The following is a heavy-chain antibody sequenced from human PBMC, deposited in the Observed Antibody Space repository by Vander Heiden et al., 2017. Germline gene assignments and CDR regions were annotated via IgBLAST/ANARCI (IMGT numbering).Heavy chain of an antibody. D-gene: IGHD2-2*01. CDR1: GGSFSGYY. Sequence: QVQLQQWGAGLLKPSATLSLTCAVYGGSFSGYYWSWIRQPPGKGLEWIGEINHSGSTNYNPSLKSRVTISVDTSKNQFSLKLSSVTAADTAVYYCARVCSSTSCYGGVWGQGTTVTVSS. V-gene: IGHV4-34*01. CDR3: ARVCSSTSCYGGV. J-gene: IGHJ6*02. CDR2: INHSGST.